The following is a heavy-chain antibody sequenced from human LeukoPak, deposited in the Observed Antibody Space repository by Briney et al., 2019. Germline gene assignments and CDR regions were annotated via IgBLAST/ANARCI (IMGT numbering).Heavy chain of an antibody. D-gene: IGHD2-2*01. Sequence: GGSLRLSCAASGFTFSSYGMHWVRQAPGKGLEWVAFIRYDGSNKYYADSVKGRFTISRDNSKNTLYLQMNSLRAEDTAVYYCASATLGYCSSTSRRHRNFDYWGQGTLVTVSS. CDR1: GFTFSSYG. CDR2: IRYDGSNK. V-gene: IGHV3-30*02. J-gene: IGHJ4*02. CDR3: ASATLGYCSSTSRRHRNFDY.